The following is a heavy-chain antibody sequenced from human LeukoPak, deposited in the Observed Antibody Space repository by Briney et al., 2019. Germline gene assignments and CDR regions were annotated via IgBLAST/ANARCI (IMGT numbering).Heavy chain of an antibody. CDR2: IYTSGST. V-gene: IGHV4-61*02. Sequence: SQTLSLTCTVSGGSISSGGYYWSWIRQHPGKGLEWIGRIYTSGSTNYNPSLKSRVTMSVDTSKNQFSLKLSSVTAADTAVYYCARDNYDSSGYYDAFDIWGQGTMVTVSS. J-gene: IGHJ3*02. CDR1: GGSISSGGYY. CDR3: ARDNYDSSGYYDAFDI. D-gene: IGHD3-22*01.